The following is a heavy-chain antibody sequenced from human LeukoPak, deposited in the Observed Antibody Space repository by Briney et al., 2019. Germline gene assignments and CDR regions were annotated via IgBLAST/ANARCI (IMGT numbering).Heavy chain of an antibody. CDR1: DFTFTSYS. J-gene: IGHJ4*02. CDR3: ARGLERGYFDY. V-gene: IGHV3-48*01. Sequence: PGGSLRLSCAASDFTFTSYSMNWVRQAPGKGLEWASYISSHSSTIYYADSVKGRFTISRDNAKNSLYLQMNSLRAEDTAVYYCARGLERGYFDYWGQGTLVTVSS. D-gene: IGHD1-1*01. CDR2: ISSHSSTI.